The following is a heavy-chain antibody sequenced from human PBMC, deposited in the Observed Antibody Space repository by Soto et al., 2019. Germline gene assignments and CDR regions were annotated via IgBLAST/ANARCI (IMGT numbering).Heavy chain of an antibody. V-gene: IGHV1-2*02. CDR1: GYTFTKYY. CDR2: INPDSRGS. J-gene: IGHJ6*02. Sequence: QVQLVQSGTEVKKPGASVKVSCKASGYTFTKYYIHWVRQAPGQGLEYMGWINPDSRGSNWPQKFQGRVTMTRDLSIDTAYMELSSLKSDDTAIYYCASDTFLTSRPVQRGLDVWGQGTTVIVSS. D-gene: IGHD6-6*01. CDR3: ASDTFLTSRPVQRGLDV.